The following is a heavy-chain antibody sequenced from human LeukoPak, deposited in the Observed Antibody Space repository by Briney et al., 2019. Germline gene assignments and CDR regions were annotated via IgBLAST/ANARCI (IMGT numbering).Heavy chain of an antibody. Sequence: SETLSLTCTVSGGSISSYYWSWIRQPPGKGLEWIGYIYYSGSTNYNPSLKSRVTISVDTSKNQFSLKLSSVTAADTAVYYCAREAVAPSGSGSYTYPRYYYYMDVWGKGTTVTISS. J-gene: IGHJ6*03. CDR1: GGSISSYY. CDR3: AREAVAPSGSGSYTYPRYYYYMDV. D-gene: IGHD3-10*01. CDR2: IYYSGST. V-gene: IGHV4-59*01.